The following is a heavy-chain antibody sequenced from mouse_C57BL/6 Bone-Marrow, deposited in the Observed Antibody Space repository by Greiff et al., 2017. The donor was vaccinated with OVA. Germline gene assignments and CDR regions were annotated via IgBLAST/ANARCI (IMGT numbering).Heavy chain of an antibody. Sequence: EVKLMESEGGLVQPGSSMKLSCTASGFTFSDYYMAWVRQVPEKGLEWVANINYDGSSTYYLDSLKSRFIISRDNATNILYLQMSSLKSEDTATYYCARETHYYGSSFYYYAMDYWGQGTSVTVSS. D-gene: IGHD1-1*01. CDR3: ARETHYYGSSFYYYAMDY. V-gene: IGHV5-16*01. CDR1: GFTFSDYY. J-gene: IGHJ4*01. CDR2: INYDGSST.